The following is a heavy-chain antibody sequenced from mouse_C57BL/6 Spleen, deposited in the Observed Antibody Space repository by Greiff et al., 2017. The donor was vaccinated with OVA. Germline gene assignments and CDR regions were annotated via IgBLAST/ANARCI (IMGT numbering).Heavy chain of an antibody. V-gene: IGHV1-5*01. CDR2: IYPGNSDT. Sequence: EVQLQQSGTVLARPGASVKMSCKTSGYTFTSYWMHWVKQRPGQGLEWIGAIYPGNSDTSYNQKFKGKAKLTAVTSASTAYMELSSLTNEDSAVYYCTGCDYDDSWYFDVWGTGTTVTVSS. CDR1: GYTFTSYW. D-gene: IGHD2-4*01. J-gene: IGHJ1*03. CDR3: TGCDYDDSWYFDV.